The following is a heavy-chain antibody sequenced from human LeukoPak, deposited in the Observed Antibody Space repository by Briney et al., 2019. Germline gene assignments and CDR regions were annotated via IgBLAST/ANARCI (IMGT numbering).Heavy chain of an antibody. CDR3: AKALQGLYDSSGYYSH. Sequence: GGSLRLSCAASGFTFDDYAMHWVCQAPGKGLEWVSLISWDGGNTYYADSVKGRFTISRDNSKNSLYLQMNSLRAEDTALYYCAKALQGLYDSSGYYSHWGQGTLVTVSS. D-gene: IGHD3-22*01. V-gene: IGHV3-43D*03. CDR2: ISWDGGNT. J-gene: IGHJ4*02. CDR1: GFTFDDYA.